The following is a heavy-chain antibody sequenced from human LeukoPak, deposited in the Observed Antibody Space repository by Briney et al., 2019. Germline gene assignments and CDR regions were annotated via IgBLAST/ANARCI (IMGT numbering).Heavy chain of an antibody. V-gene: IGHV4-34*01. Sequence: SETLSLTCAVYGGSFSGYYWSWIRQPPGKGLEWIGEINDSGSTSCSPSLKSRVSISVDTSKNQFSLKLSSVTAADTAVYYCAKVIDYDISGYYLGYWGQGNRVTVSS. D-gene: IGHD3-22*01. CDR2: INDSGST. J-gene: IGHJ4*02. CDR1: GGSFSGYY. CDR3: AKVIDYDISGYYLGY.